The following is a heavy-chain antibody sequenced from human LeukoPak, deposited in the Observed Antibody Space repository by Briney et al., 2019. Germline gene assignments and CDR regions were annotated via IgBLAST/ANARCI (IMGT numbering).Heavy chain of an antibody. Sequence: PSETLTLTCTASGGSISSYYWSWIRQPPGKGLEWIGYIYYSGSTSYNPSLKSRVTISVDTSKNQFSLKLSSVTAADTAVYYCARRASENWFDPWGQGTLVTVSS. V-gene: IGHV4-59*08. J-gene: IGHJ5*01. CDR2: IYYSGST. CDR1: GGSISSYY. CDR3: ARRASENWFDP. D-gene: IGHD6-6*01.